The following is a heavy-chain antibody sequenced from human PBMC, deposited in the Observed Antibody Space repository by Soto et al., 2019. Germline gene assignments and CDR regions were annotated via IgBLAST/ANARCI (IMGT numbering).Heavy chain of an antibody. Sequence: EVQLVESGGGLIQPGGSLRLSCAASGFNVSSNYMSWVRQAPGKGLEWLSVIYSGGSTYYAESVKGRFPIARDNSKNTLQLQMNALRVEDTAVYYCARGPHVGISTSWGQGTLVIVSS. J-gene: IGHJ4*02. CDR1: GFNVSSNY. V-gene: IGHV3-53*01. D-gene: IGHD2-2*01. CDR2: IYSGGST. CDR3: ARGPHVGISTS.